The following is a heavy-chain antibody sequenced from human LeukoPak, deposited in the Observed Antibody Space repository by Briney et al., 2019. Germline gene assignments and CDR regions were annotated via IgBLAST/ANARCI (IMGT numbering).Heavy chain of an antibody. CDR1: GGSISSYY. CDR2: IYYRGST. J-gene: IGHJ4*02. D-gene: IGHD5-18*01. Sequence: SETLSLTCTVSGGSISSYYWSWIRQPPGKGLEWIGYIYYRGSTNYNPSLKSRVTISVDTSKNQFSLKLSSVTAADTAVYYCARCFVSYGVLDWGQGTLVTVSS. CDR3: ARCFVSYGVLD. V-gene: IGHV4-59*01.